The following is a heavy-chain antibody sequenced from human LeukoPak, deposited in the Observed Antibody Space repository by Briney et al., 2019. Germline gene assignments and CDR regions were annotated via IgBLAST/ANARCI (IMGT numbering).Heavy chain of an antibody. CDR3: ARVRDTGAASYYFDY. CDR1: GGSLSSSSYY. J-gene: IGHJ4*02. CDR2: IYYSGST. V-gene: IGHV4-39*01. D-gene: IGHD2-15*01. Sequence: SETLSLTCTVSGGSLSSSSYYWGWIRQPPGTGLEWIGSIYYSGSTYYNPSLKSRVTISVDTSKNQFSLKLSSVTAADTAVYYCARVRDTGAASYYFDYWGQGTLVTVSS.